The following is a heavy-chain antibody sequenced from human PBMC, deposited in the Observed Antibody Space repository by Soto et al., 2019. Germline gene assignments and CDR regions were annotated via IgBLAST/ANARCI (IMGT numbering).Heavy chain of an antibody. D-gene: IGHD3-16*01. CDR2: VYYTGNT. CDR1: GGSINNYY. CDR3: TRVGSYGILDY. V-gene: IGHV4-59*01. Sequence: PSETLSLTCTVSGGSINNYYWTWFRQLPGERLEWIGYVYYTGNTNYNPSLDSRVTISVDTYRNQFSLKLTSVTAADTAVYYCTRVGSYGILDYWGQGTLVTV. J-gene: IGHJ4*02.